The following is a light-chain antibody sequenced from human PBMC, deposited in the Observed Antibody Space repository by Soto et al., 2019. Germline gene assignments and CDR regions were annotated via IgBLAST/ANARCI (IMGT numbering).Light chain of an antibody. CDR2: EVT. J-gene: IGLJ1*01. CDR3: SSYPGSNNFV. Sequence: QSVLTQPPSASGFPGQSVTISCTGTSSDVGYYDYVSWYQHHPGKAPKLVIYEVTKRPSGVPDRVSASKSGNTASLTVSGLRAEDEADYYCSSYPGSNNFVFGSGTKLTVL. CDR1: SSDVGYYDY. V-gene: IGLV2-8*01.